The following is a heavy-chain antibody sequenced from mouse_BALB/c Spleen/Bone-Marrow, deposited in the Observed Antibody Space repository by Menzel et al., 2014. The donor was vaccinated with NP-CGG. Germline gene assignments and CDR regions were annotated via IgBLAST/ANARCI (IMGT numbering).Heavy chain of an antibody. J-gene: IGHJ3*01. CDR3: ARDYGRTAWFAY. D-gene: IGHD1-1*01. CDR1: GFNIKDTY. CDR2: IDPATGNT. Sequence: EVNLVESGAELVKPGASVKLSYTASGFNIKDTYIHWVKQRPEQGLEWIGGIDPATGNTKYDPKFQGKATITADTSSNKAYLQLSSLTSEDTAVYYCARDYGRTAWFAYWGQGTLVTVSA. V-gene: IGHV14-3*02.